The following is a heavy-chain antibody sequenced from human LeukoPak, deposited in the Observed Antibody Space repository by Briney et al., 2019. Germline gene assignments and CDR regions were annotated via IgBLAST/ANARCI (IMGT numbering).Heavy chain of an antibody. D-gene: IGHD2-2*01. Sequence: ASVKVSCKASGYTFPSYFMHWVRQAPGQGLEWMGIINPTGGSTTYAQKFQERVTITRDMSTSTAYMELSSLRSEDTAVYYCAATPLLVVPENDYWGQGTLVTVSS. CDR2: INPTGGST. J-gene: IGHJ4*02. CDR3: AATPLLVVPENDY. CDR1: GYTFPSYF. V-gene: IGHV1-46*01.